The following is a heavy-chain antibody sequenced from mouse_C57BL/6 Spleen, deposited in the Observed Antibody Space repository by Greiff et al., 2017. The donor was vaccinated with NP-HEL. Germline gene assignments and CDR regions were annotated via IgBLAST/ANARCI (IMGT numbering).Heavy chain of an antibody. CDR3: AREDYGEAWFAY. CDR2: IYPSDSET. Sequence: QVQLQQPGAELVRPGSSVKLSCKASGYTFTSYWMDWVKQRPGQGLEWIGNIYPSDSETHYNQKFKDKATLTVDKSSSTAYMQLSSLTSEDSAVYYCAREDYGEAWFAYWGQGTLVTVSA. CDR1: GYTFTSYW. J-gene: IGHJ3*01. V-gene: IGHV1-61*01. D-gene: IGHD2-13*01.